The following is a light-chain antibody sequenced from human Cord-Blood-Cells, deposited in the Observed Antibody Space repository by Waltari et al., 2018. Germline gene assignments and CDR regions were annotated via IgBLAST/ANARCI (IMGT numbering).Light chain of an antibody. CDR3: QQRSNWPQIT. J-gene: IGKJ5*01. CDR1: QSVRSY. Sequence: EIVLTQSPPTLSLSPGERATLPCRASQSVRSYLAWYQQKPGQAPRLLIYDASNRATGIPARFSGSGSGTDFTLTISSLEPEDFAVYYCQQRSNWPQITFGQGTRLEIK. V-gene: IGKV3-11*01. CDR2: DAS.